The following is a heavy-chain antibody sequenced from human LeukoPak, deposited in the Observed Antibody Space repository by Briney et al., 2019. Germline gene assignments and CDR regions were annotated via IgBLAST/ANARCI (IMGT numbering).Heavy chain of an antibody. CDR2: INTNTGNP. CDR3: ARALYYDFWSAYRHYYYYYMDV. V-gene: IGHV7-4-1*02. CDR1: GYTFTSYA. Sequence: LGASVKVSCKASGYTFTSYAMNWVRQAPGQGLEWMGWINTNTGNPTYAQGFTGRFVFPLDTSVSTAYLQISSLKAEDTAVYYCARALYYDFWSAYRHYYYYYMDVWGKGTTVTVSS. J-gene: IGHJ6*03. D-gene: IGHD3-3*01.